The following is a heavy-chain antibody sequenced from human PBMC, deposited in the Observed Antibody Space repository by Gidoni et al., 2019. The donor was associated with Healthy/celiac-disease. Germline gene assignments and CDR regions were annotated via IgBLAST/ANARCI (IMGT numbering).Heavy chain of an antibody. CDR3: ARESRGDPLSYDYYFDY. CDR2: IYYSGST. V-gene: IGHV4-59*01. D-gene: IGHD3-16*01. J-gene: IGHJ4*02. CDR1: GGSISSYY. Sequence: QVQLQESGPGLVKPSETLSLTCTVSGGSISSYYWSWIRQPPGKGLEWIGYIYYSGSTNYNPSLKSRVTISVDTSKNQFSLKLSSVTAADTAVYYCARESRGDPLSYDYYFDYWGQGTLVTVSS.